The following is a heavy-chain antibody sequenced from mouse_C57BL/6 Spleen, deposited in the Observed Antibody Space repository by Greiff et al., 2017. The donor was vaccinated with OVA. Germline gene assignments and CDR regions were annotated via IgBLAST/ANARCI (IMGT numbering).Heavy chain of an antibody. CDR1: GYTFASYW. CDR3: ARRAGTQGFDD. J-gene: IGHJ2*01. CDR2: IDPSDSYT. V-gene: IGHV1-50*01. Sequence: VQLQQPGAELVKPGASVKLSCKASGYTFASYWMQWVKQRPGQGLEWIGEIDPSDSYTNYNQKFKGKATLTVDTSSSTAYMQLSSLTSEDSAVYYCARRAGTQGFDDWGQGTTLTVSS. D-gene: IGHD3-3*01.